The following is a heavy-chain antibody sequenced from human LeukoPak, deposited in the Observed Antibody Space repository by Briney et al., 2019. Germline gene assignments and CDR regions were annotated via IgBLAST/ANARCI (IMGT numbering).Heavy chain of an antibody. CDR1: GFTFSGYG. CDR3: ARGLYKNGWYYFDY. D-gene: IGHD6-19*01. CDR2: LSYDGSNK. Sequence: GGSLRLSCAASGFTFSGYGIHWVRQAPGKGLEWVAFLSYDGSNKFYADSVKGRFTISRDNSENTLHLQMNSLKDEDTAVYYCARGLYKNGWYYFDYWGQGTLVTVFS. J-gene: IGHJ4*02. V-gene: IGHV3-33*01.